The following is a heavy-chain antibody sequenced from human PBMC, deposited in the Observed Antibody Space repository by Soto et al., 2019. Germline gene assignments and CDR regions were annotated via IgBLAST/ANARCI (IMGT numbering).Heavy chain of an antibody. Sequence: PSETLSLTCTVSGGSISSSSYYWSWIRQPPGKGLEWIGYIYYSGSTNYNPSLKSRVTISVDTSKNQFSLKLSSVTAADTAVYYCAKFSGTYNKELANWFDPWGQGTLVTVSS. CDR3: AKFSGTYNKELANWFDP. D-gene: IGHD3-10*01. V-gene: IGHV4-61*01. J-gene: IGHJ5*02. CDR2: IYYSGST. CDR1: GGSISSSSYY.